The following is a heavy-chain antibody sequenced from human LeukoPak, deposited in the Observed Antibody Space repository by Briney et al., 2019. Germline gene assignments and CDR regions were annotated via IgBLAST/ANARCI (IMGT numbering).Heavy chain of an antibody. CDR1: GFTFSSYG. CDR3: ARDLSSGYSGNYGAFEY. D-gene: IGHD1-26*01. V-gene: IGHV3-30*02. J-gene: IGHJ4*02. CDR2: IRYDGSNK. Sequence: PGGSLRLSCAASGFTFSSYGMHWVRQAPGKGLEWVAFIRYDGSNKYYADSVKGRLTISRDNSKNTVYLQMNSLRAEDTAVYYCARDLSSGYSGNYGAFEYWGQGTLVIVSS.